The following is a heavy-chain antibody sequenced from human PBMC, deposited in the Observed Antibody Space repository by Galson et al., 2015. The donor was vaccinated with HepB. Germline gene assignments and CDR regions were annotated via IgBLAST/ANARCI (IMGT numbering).Heavy chain of an antibody. CDR3: AYGSDV. Sequence: CAISGDSVSSNHAVWSWIRQSPSRGLEWLGRTYYRSKWIIDYATSVKSRITISPDTSRNQFSLHLSSVTPEDTAVYYCAYGSDVWSQGTAVIVSS. CDR2: TYYRSKWII. CDR1: GDSVSSNHAV. V-gene: IGHV6-1*01. J-gene: IGHJ6*02.